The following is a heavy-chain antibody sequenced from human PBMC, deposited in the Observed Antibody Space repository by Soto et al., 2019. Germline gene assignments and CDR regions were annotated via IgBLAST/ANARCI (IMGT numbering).Heavy chain of an antibody. CDR1: GGTFSSYT. CDR2: IIPILGIA. J-gene: IGHJ6*02. D-gene: IGHD3-10*01. Sequence: QVQLVQSGAEVKKPGSSVKVSCKASGGTFSSYTISWVRQAPGQGLEWMGRIIPILGIANYAQKFQGRVTITGEKSPSTANRGLRSLGTEDTAVYDCARERVRGFGEKRGGVYYYYGMDVWGQGTTVTVSS. CDR3: ARERVRGFGEKRGGVYYYYGMDV. V-gene: IGHV1-69*08.